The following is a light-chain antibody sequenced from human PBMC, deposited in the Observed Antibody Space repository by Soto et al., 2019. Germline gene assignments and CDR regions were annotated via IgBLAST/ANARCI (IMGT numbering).Light chain of an antibody. CDR2: DAS. CDR1: VNNY. Sequence: VNNYLHWYQQRPGQAPRLLIFDASNRATGIPPRFSGSGSATDFTLTISSLEPEDFAVYYCQQRSNWWTFGQGTKVDIK. CDR3: QQRSNWWT. J-gene: IGKJ1*01. V-gene: IGKV3-11*01.